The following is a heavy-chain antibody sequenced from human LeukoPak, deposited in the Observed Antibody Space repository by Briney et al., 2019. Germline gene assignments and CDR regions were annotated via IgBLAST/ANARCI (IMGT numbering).Heavy chain of an antibody. V-gene: IGHV4-34*01. J-gene: IGHJ4*02. Sequence: SETLSLTCAVYGGSFSGYYWSWIRQPPGKGLEWIGEINHSGSTNCNPSLKSRVTISVDTSKNQFSLKLSSVTAADTAVYYCARNVWFGELWDYWGQGTLVTVSS. D-gene: IGHD3-10*01. CDR3: ARNVWFGELWDY. CDR2: INHSGST. CDR1: GGSFSGYY.